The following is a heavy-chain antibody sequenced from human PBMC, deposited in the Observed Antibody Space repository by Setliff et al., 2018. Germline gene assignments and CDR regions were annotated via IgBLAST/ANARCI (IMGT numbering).Heavy chain of an antibody. Sequence: ASVKVSCKASGYTLTGYYTQWVRQAPGQSPEWLGWINPNSGDTKYAQNLHGRVTMTTDTSTTTAYMELRSLRSDDTAVYYCARERIYDGLNYNGMDVWGQGTTVTVSS. CDR1: GYTLTGYY. D-gene: IGHD3-3*01. J-gene: IGHJ6*01. CDR3: ARERIYDGLNYNGMDV. V-gene: IGHV1-2*02. CDR2: INPNSGDT.